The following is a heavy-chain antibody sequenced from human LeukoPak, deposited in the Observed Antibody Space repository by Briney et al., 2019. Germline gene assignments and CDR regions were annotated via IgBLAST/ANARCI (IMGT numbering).Heavy chain of an antibody. CDR1: RYTSTSTY. Sequence: ASVKVSCKAFRYTSTSTYMHWGRHDPEQRPEWMGVISPSGGSITYAQKFQDRLTLTRDMSTSTVYMELSSLRSEDTAVYYCAREGNDYGGNSEYFQHWGQGTLVTVSS. D-gene: IGHD4-23*01. CDR3: AREGNDYGGNSEYFQH. CDR2: ISPSGGSI. J-gene: IGHJ1*01. V-gene: IGHV1-46*01.